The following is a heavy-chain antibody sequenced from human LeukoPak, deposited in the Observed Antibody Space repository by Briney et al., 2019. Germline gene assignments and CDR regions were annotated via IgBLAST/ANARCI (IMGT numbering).Heavy chain of an antibody. CDR1: GGSISSSSYY. CDR3: ARANYYDSTGCYHDY. D-gene: IGHD3-22*01. Sequence: SETLSLTCTVSGGSISSSSYYWGWIRQPPGKGLEWIGSIYYSGSTYYNPSLKSRVTISVDTSKNQFSLKLNSVTAADTAVYYCARANYYDSTGCYHDYWGQGTLVTVSS. J-gene: IGHJ4*02. CDR2: IYYSGST. V-gene: IGHV4-39*01.